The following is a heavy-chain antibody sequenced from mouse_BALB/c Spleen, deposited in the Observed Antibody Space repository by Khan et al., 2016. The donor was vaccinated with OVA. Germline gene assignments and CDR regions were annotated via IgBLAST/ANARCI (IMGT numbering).Heavy chain of an antibody. J-gene: IGHJ4*01. D-gene: IGHD1-1*01. CDR1: GYSITSIYA. CDR2: ISYSGTT. CDR3: ARGNYYGYAMDY. V-gene: IGHV3-2*02. Sequence: EVQLQESGPGLVKPSQSLSLTCTVTGYSITSIYAWNWIRQFPGNKLEWMGYISYSGTTSYNPSLKSRISITRTTSKNQFFLQLNSVTTEDTATYYCARGNYYGYAMDYWGQGTSVTVAA.